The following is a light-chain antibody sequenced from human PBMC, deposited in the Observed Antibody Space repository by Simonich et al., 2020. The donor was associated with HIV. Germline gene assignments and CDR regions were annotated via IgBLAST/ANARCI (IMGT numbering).Light chain of an antibody. Sequence: EIVLTQSPGTLSLSPGDRATLSCRASQSVTSNYLAWFQHKPGLAPRLLIYDASTRATGIPDRFSGSGSGTDFTLTISRLEPDDFAVYYCQQYGSSPTWTFGQGTKVEIK. CDR1: QSVTSNY. CDR2: DAS. J-gene: IGKJ1*01. CDR3: QQYGSSPTWT. V-gene: IGKV3D-20*01.